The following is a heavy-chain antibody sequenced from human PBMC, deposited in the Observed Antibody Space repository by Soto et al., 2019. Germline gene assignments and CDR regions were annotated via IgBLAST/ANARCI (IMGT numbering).Heavy chain of an antibody. CDR1: GFTFSSSA. D-gene: IGHD3-10*01. Sequence: PGGSLILSCAASGFTFSSSATSWVRQAPGKGLEWVSAVSANGQGIYYADSVRGRFTISRDNSKNTVFLHMDSLSAEDTAVYYCAKDRHYPRDYFHYWGQGTLVTVSS. V-gene: IGHV3-23*01. CDR3: AKDRHYPRDYFHY. J-gene: IGHJ4*02. CDR2: VSANGQGI.